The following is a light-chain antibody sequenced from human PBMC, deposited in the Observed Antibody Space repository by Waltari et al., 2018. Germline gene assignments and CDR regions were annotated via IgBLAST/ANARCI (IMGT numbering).Light chain of an antibody. Sequence: QSALTQPASVSGSLGQSITISCPGTSRYVGVYNYVSWYQQHPGKAPTLMIYDVNKRPSGVSNRFSGSKSGNTASLTISGLQAEDEADYHCCSFASSNSYVFGTGTMVTVL. CDR1: SRYVGVYNY. CDR3: CSFASSNSYV. V-gene: IGLV2-14*01. J-gene: IGLJ1*01. CDR2: DVN.